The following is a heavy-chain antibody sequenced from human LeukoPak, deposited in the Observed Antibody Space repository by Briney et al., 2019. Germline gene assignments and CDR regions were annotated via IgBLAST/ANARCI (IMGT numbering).Heavy chain of an antibody. J-gene: IGHJ4*02. CDR1: GYTFTSYD. CDR3: ARGRGYCSSTSCYLYYFDY. D-gene: IGHD2-2*01. Sequence: ASVKVSCKASGYTFTSYDINWVRQATGQGLEWMGWMNPNSGNTGYAQKFQGRVTMTRNTSMSTAYMELSSLRSEDTAVYYCARGRGYCSSTSCYLYYFDYWGQGTLVTVSS. V-gene: IGHV1-8*01. CDR2: MNPNSGNT.